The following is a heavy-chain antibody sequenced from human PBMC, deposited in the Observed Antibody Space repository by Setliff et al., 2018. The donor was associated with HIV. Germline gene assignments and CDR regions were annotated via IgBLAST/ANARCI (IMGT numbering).Heavy chain of an antibody. Sequence: ASVKVSCKTSGGTLSNYGISWVRQAPGQGLEWMGWISAYNGNTNYAQKLQGRVTMTTDTSTSTAYMELRSLRSDDTAVYYCARDGAPYYYGSGRWGGYWGQGTLVTVSS. V-gene: IGHV1-18*01. J-gene: IGHJ4*02. CDR2: ISAYNGNT. CDR3: ARDGAPYYYGSGRWGGY. D-gene: IGHD3-10*01. CDR1: GGTLSNYG.